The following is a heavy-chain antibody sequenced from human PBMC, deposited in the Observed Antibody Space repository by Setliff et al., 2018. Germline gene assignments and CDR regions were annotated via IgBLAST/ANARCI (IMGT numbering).Heavy chain of an antibody. CDR2: IHPWGGSGEST. CDR3: ARGLHSGTYWGTRPLGLDY. D-gene: IGHD1-26*01. CDR1: GGPTIGYY. J-gene: IGHJ4*02. Sequence: PSETLSLTCAVSGGPTIGYYWTWIRQAPGKGLEWIGYIHPWGGSGESTNYSPSLKSRITISLDKSKSQFSLKLTSVTVADTAVYYCARGLHSGTYWGTRPLGLDYWGQGSLVTVSS. V-gene: IGHV4-59*08.